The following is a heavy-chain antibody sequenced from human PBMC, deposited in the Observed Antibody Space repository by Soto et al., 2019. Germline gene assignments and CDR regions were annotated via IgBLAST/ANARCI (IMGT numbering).Heavy chain of an antibody. V-gene: IGHV5-51*01. CDR3: ARAHSNGCYQNMDY. CDR1: GYTFRNYW. J-gene: IGHJ4*02. D-gene: IGHD6-19*01. CDR2: IYPGDSDT. Sequence: GESLKISCKGSGYTFRNYWIAWVRQMPGKGLEWMGIIYPGDSDTRYSPSFQGQVTISADKSVNTAYLQWNNLKASDTAMYYCARAHSNGCYQNMDYWGQGTLVTVYS.